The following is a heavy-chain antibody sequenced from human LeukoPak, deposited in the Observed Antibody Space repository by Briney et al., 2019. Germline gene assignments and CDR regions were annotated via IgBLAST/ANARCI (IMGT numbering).Heavy chain of an antibody. V-gene: IGHV4-39*01. CDR2: MYYSGST. CDR1: GGAITGSTYY. D-gene: IGHD3-22*01. Sequence: SETLSLTCTVSGGAITGSTYYWGWIRQPPGKGLEWIGSMYYSGSTYYKPSLKSRVTISADTSKNQFSLELSSVTAAATAVYYCARQYYDNTGYYYFDYWGQGILVTVSS. CDR3: ARQYYDNTGYYYFDY. J-gene: IGHJ4*02.